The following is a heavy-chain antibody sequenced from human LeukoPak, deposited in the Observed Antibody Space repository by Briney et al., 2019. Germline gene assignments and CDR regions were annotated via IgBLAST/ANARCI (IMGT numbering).Heavy chain of an antibody. CDR2: IYYSEST. J-gene: IGHJ4*02. Sequence: SETLSLTCTVSGASVSSGSYYWSWIRQPPGKGLEWIGYIYYSESTNSNPSLKSRVTISVDTSKNQFSLKLSSVTAADTAVYYCARDRRYSGYDGLDYWGQGTLVTVSA. D-gene: IGHD5-12*01. V-gene: IGHV4-61*01. CDR1: GASVSSGSYY. CDR3: ARDRRYSGYDGLDY.